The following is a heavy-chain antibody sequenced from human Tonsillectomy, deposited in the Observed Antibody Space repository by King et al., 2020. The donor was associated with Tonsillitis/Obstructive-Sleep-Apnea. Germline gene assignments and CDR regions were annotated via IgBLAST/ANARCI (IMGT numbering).Heavy chain of an antibody. CDR3: AGDSSSSGVGY. CDR2: ISSSSSNT. Sequence: VQLVESGGGLVKPGGSLRLSCAASGFSFSDYYMTWIRQAPGKGLEWVSFISSSSSNTTYADSVKGRFTISRDNAKNSLYLQMKSLRAEDTAVYYCAGDSSSSGVGYWGQGTLVTVSS. CDR1: GFSFSDYY. J-gene: IGHJ4*02. D-gene: IGHD6-6*01. V-gene: IGHV3-11*05.